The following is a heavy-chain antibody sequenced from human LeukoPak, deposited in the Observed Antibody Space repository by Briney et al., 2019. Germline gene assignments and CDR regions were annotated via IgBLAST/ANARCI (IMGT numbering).Heavy chain of an antibody. D-gene: IGHD6-13*01. J-gene: IGHJ6*02. Sequence: GGSLRLSCAASGFTVSSNYMSWVPQSPGKGREGVSVIYSGGSTYYADSVKGRFTISRDNSKNTLYLQMSSLRAEDTAVYYCARDQHPSSYYYYGMDVWGQGTTVTVSS. CDR2: IYSGGST. V-gene: IGHV3-66*01. CDR3: ARDQHPSSYYYYGMDV. CDR1: GFTVSSNY.